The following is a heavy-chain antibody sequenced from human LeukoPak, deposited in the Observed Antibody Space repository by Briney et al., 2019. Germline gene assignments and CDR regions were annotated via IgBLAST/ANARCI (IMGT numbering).Heavy chain of an antibody. J-gene: IGHJ6*03. Sequence: SETLSLTCTVSGGSISSYYWSWIRQPPGKGLEWSGYIYYSGSTNYNPSLKSRVTISVDTSKNQFSLKLSSVTAADTAVYYCARGYSYGYTWYYYYMDVWGKGTTVTVSS. D-gene: IGHD5-18*01. CDR3: ARGYSYGYTWYYYYMDV. CDR1: GGSISSYY. CDR2: IYYSGST. V-gene: IGHV4-59*01.